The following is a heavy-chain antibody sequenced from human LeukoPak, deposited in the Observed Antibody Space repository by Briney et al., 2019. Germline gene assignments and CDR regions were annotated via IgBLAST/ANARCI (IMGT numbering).Heavy chain of an antibody. CDR2: ISAYNGNT. CDR3: ATWRPGIAVAGRGYYYYYMDV. Sequence: ASVKVSCKASGYTFTSYGISWVRQAPGQGLEWMGWISAYNGNTNYAQKLQGRVTMTEDTSTDTAYMDLSSLRSEDTAVYYCATWRPGIAVAGRGYYYYYMDVWGKGTTVIVSS. D-gene: IGHD6-19*01. V-gene: IGHV1-18*01. J-gene: IGHJ6*03. CDR1: GYTFTSYG.